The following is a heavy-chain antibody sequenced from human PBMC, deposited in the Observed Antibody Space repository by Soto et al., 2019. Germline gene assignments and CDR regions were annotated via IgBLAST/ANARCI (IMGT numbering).Heavy chain of an antibody. Sequence: QVQLVQSGAEVKKPGSSVKVSCKASGGTFSSYAISWVRQAPGQGLEWMGGIIPIFGTANYAQKFQGRVKITADKPTRTAYMALSSLRSENTAVYYCARGGGSGSYSYYYYGMDVWGQGATVTVSS. CDR1: GGTFSSYA. D-gene: IGHD3-10*01. CDR3: ARGGGSGSYSYYYYGMDV. CDR2: IIPIFGTA. J-gene: IGHJ6*01. V-gene: IGHV1-69*06.